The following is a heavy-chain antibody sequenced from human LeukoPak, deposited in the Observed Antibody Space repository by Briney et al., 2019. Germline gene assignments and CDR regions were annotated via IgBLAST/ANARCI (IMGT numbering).Heavy chain of an antibody. J-gene: IGHJ4*02. CDR3: ARSPEGLDY. D-gene: IGHD2-15*01. V-gene: IGHV4-34*01. CDR1: GGSFSGYY. CDR2: INHSGST. Sequence: SETLSLTCAVYGGSFSGYYWSWIRQPPGKGLEWIGEINHSGSTNYNPSLKSRVTISVDTSKNQFSLKLSSVTAADTAVYYCARSPEGLDYWGQGTLVTVSS.